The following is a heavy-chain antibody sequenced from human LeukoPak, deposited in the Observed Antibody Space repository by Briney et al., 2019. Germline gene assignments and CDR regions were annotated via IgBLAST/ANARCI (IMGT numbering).Heavy chain of an antibody. J-gene: IGHJ4*02. CDR2: ISWDGGST. V-gene: IGHV3-43D*04. CDR1: GFTFDDYA. Sequence: PGGSLRLSCAASGFTFDDYAMHWVRQAPGKGLEWVSLISWDGGSTYYADAVKGRFTISRDNSKNSLYLQMNSLRAEDTALYYCAKDTDSSGWYGMDYWGQGTLVTVSS. D-gene: IGHD6-19*01. CDR3: AKDTDSSGWYGMDY.